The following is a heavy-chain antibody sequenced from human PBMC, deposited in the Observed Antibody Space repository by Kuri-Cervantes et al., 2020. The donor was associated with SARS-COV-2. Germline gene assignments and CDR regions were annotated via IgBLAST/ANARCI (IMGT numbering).Heavy chain of an antibody. D-gene: IGHD2/OR15-2a*01. V-gene: IGHV1-2*02. Sequence: ASVKVSCKASGYTFTGYYMHWVRQAPGQGLEWMGWINPNSGGTNYAQKFQGRVTMTRDTSISTAYMELRSLRSDDTAVYYCARVLSPQVEAHFDYWGQGSLVTVSS. J-gene: IGHJ4*02. CDR1: GYTFTGYY. CDR2: INPNSGGT. CDR3: ARVLSPQVEAHFDY.